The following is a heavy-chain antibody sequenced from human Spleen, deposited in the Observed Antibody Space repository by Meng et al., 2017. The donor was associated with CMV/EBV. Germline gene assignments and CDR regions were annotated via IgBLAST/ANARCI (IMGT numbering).Heavy chain of an antibody. D-gene: IGHD3-3*01. J-gene: IGHJ4*02. CDR2: INANSGNT. V-gene: IGHV1-2*02. CDR1: GYTFTDNF. Sequence: ASVKVSCKASGYTFTDNFIHWVRQAPGQGLDWMGWINANSGNTYLAQKFQGRVSMTRNTSSSTAYMELRSLTSDDAAVYYCARGGSIFGVGPLDYWGQGTLVTVSS. CDR3: ARGGSIFGVGPLDY.